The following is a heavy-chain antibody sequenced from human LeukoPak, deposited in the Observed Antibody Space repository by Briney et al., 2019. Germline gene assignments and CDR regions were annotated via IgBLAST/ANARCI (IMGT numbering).Heavy chain of an antibody. Sequence: SETLSLTCTVSGGSISSYYWSWIRQPPGKGLEWIGYIYYSGSTNYNPSLKSRVTISVDTSKNQFSLKLSSVTAADTAVYYCARHVYSSSWYLDYWGQGTLVTVSS. CDR1: GGSISSYY. CDR3: ARHVYSSSWYLDY. CDR2: IYYSGST. J-gene: IGHJ4*02. D-gene: IGHD6-13*01. V-gene: IGHV4-59*08.